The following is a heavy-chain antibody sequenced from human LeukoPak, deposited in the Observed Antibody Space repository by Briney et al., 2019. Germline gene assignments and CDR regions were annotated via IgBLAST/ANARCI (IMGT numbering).Heavy chain of an antibody. CDR2: ISYDGSNK. D-gene: IGHD5-18*01. V-gene: IGHV3-30-3*01. CDR1: GFTFSSYA. Sequence: GGSLRLSCAASGFTFSSYAMHWVRQAPGKGLEWVAVISYDGSNKYYADSVKGRFTISRDNSKNTLYLQMNSLRAEDTAVYYCARWDTAMVAFDIWGQGTMVTVSS. CDR3: ARWDTAMVAFDI. J-gene: IGHJ3*02.